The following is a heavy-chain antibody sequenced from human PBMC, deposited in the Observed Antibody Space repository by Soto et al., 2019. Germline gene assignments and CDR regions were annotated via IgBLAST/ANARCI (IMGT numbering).Heavy chain of an antibody. Sequence: SETLSLTCSVSGDSISRIDYYWTWIRQHPEKGLEWIGNIYFRGNTYYSPSLESRLTISVDTSKNQFSLKLTSVTAADTAVYYCAREGGSYDSGGYLIRGAFDIWGQGQWSPSPQ. J-gene: IGHJ3*02. CDR3: AREGGSYDSGGYLIRGAFDI. CDR1: GDSISRIDYY. V-gene: IGHV4-31*03. CDR2: IYFRGNT. D-gene: IGHD3-22*01.